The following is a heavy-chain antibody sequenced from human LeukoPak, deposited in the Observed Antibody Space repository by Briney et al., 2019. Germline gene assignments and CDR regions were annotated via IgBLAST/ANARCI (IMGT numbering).Heavy chain of an antibody. D-gene: IGHD1-7*01. J-gene: IGHJ4*02. CDR1: GFTFTDSA. CDR3: AKGGNYAPLDY. CDR2: ISTSGGDT. Sequence: PGGSLRLSCAGSGFTFTDSAMTWVRQAPGKGLGWVSAISTSGGDTIYTDSVKDRFTISRDNSKNTLYLQMNSLRAEDTAIYYCAKGGNYAPLDYWGQGTLVTVSS. V-gene: IGHV3-23*01.